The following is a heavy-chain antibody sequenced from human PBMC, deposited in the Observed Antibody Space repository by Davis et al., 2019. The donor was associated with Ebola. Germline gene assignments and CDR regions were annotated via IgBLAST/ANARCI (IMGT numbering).Heavy chain of an antibody. CDR3: AKRGDHCSDISCWVWFDP. Sequence: GESLKISCAASGFTFSTYAMSWVRQAPGKGLEWVSAVSGSGNTYYADSVKGRFTISRDNSKNTLYLQMNSLRVEDTAVYYCAKRGDHCSDISCWVWFDPWGQGTLVTVSS. D-gene: IGHD2-15*01. V-gene: IGHV3-23*01. CDR1: GFTFSTYA. J-gene: IGHJ5*02. CDR2: VSGSGNT.